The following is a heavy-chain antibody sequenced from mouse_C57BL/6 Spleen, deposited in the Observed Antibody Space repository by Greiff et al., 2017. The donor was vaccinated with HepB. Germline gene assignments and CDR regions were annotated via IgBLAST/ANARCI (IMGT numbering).Heavy chain of an antibody. V-gene: IGHV1-54*01. J-gene: IGHJ1*03. D-gene: IGHD1-1*01. CDR2: INPGSGGT. CDR1: GYAFTNYL. CDR3: ARRYGSSYWYFDV. Sequence: VQLQQPGAELVRPGTSVKVSCKASGYAFTNYLIEWVKQRPGQGLEWIGVINPGSGGTNYNEKFKGKATLTADKSSSTAYMQLSSLTSEDSAVYFWARRYGSSYWYFDVWGTGTTVTVSS.